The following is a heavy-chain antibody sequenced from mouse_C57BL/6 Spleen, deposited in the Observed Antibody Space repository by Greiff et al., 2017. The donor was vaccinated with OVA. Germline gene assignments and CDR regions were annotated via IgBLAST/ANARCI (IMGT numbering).Heavy chain of an antibody. Sequence: VQLQQSGPELVKPGASVKISCKASGYTFTDYYMNWVKQSHGKSLEWIGDINPNNGGTSYNQKFKGKATLTVDKSSSTAYMELRSLTSEDSAVYYCARLCYYAKDYWGQGTSVTVSS. J-gene: IGHJ4*01. CDR3: ARLCYYAKDY. CDR2: INPNNGGT. CDR1: GYTFTDYY. V-gene: IGHV1-26*01.